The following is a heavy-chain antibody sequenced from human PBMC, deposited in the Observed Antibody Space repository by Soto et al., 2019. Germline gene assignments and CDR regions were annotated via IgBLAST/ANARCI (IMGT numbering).Heavy chain of an antibody. D-gene: IGHD3-22*01. Sequence: SETLSLTCTVSGGSISSGGYYWSWIRQHPGKGLEWIGYIYYSGSTYYNPSLKSRVTISVDTSKNQFSLKLSSVTAADTAVYNCARLVYLDPFYYDSSGYYYEVGYFDYWGLGTLVTVSS. J-gene: IGHJ4*02. V-gene: IGHV4-31*03. CDR1: GGSISSGGYY. CDR2: IYYSGST. CDR3: ARLVYLDPFYYDSSGYYYEVGYFDY.